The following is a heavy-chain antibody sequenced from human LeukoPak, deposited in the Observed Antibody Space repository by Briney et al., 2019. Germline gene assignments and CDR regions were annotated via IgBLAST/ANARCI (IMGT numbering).Heavy chain of an antibody. CDR3: ARAGYQLLYHFDY. D-gene: IGHD2-2*02. J-gene: IGHJ4*02. CDR1: GGSFSGYY. V-gene: IGHV4-34*01. CDR2: INHSGST. Sequence: SETLSLTCAVYGGSFSGYYWSWIRQPPGKGLEWMGEINHSGSTNYNPSLKSRVTISVDTSKNQFSLKLSSVTAADTAVYYCARAGYQLLYHFDYWGQGTLVTVSS.